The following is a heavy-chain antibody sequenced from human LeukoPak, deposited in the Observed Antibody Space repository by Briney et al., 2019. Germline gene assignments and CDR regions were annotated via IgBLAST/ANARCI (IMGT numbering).Heavy chain of an antibody. CDR3: ATSSTSLNDYFDY. Sequence: GGSLRLSCAASGFTFDDYTMHWVCQAPAKGLEWVSLISWDGGSTYYADSVKGRFTIPRDNSKNSLYLQMNSLRTEDTALYYCATSSTSLNDYFDYWGQGTLVTVSS. D-gene: IGHD2-2*01. V-gene: IGHV3-43*01. CDR1: GFTFDDYT. CDR2: ISWDGGST. J-gene: IGHJ4*02.